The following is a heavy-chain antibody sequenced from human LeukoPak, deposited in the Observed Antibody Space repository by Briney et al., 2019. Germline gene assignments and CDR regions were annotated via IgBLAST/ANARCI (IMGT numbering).Heavy chain of an antibody. CDR1: GGSITSYY. CDR2: IYYSGNT. D-gene: IGHD3-10*01. Sequence: TSETLSLTCTVSGGSITSYYLSWIRQPPGKGLEWIGFIYYSGNTNYNPSLESRVTFSVDTSKNQISLNLTSVTAADTAVYYCARHSMVRGGRAFDYWGQGTLVTVSS. CDR3: ARHSMVRGGRAFDY. J-gene: IGHJ4*02. V-gene: IGHV4-59*08.